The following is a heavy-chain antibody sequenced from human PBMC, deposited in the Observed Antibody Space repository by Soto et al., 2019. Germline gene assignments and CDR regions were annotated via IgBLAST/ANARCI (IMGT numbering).Heavy chain of an antibody. CDR3: ARERVTHDAFDI. CDR2: ISSSSSYI. V-gene: IGHV3-21*01. D-gene: IGHD2-21*02. J-gene: IGHJ3*02. Sequence: EVQLVESGGGLVKPGGSLRLSCEASGFTFSSYSMNWVRQAPGKGLEWVSSISSSSSYIYYADSVKGRFTISRDNAKNSLYLQMNSLRAEDTAVYYCARERVTHDAFDIWGQGTMVTVSS. CDR1: GFTFSSYS.